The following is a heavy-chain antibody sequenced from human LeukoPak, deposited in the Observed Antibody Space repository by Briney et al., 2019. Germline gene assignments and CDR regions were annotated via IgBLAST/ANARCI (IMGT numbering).Heavy chain of an antibody. V-gene: IGHV4-59*01. D-gene: IGHD1-26*01. CDR2: IYYSGST. Sequence: SETLSLTCTVSGGSISSYYLSWIRQPPGKGLEWIGYIYYSGSTNYNPSLKSRVTISVDTSKNQVSLKLSSVTAADTAVYYCARIGGSSDFFDYWGQGTLVTVSS. CDR3: ARIGGSSDFFDY. J-gene: IGHJ4*02. CDR1: GGSISSYY.